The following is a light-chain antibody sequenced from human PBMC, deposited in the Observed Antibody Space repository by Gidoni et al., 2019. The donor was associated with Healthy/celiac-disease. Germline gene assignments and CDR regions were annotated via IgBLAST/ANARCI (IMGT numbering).Light chain of an antibody. CDR1: SSDVGRYNY. CDR3: TSYTSSETWV. CDR2: DVN. V-gene: IGLV2-14*01. J-gene: IGLJ3*02. Sequence: QSALTQPASVSGSPGQPITISCTGTSSDVGRYNYASWYQQYPGKAPKPIIYDVNIRPSGVSNRFSGSKSGNTASLTISGLQAEDEADYYCTSYTSSETWVFGGGTKVTVL.